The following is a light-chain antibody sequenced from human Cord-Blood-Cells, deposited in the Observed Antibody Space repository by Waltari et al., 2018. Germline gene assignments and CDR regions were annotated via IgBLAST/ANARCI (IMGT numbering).Light chain of an antibody. J-gene: IGKJ1*01. CDR1: QSFTSRY. CDR3: QQYGSSPWT. CDR2: GAS. V-gene: IGKV3-20*01. Sequence: EIVLTQSPGTLSLSPGERATLSCRASQSFTSRYLAWYQQKPGPAPRLLLYGASSRATGIPDRFSGSGSGTDFTLTINRLEPEDFAVYYCQQYGSSPWTFGQGTKVEIK.